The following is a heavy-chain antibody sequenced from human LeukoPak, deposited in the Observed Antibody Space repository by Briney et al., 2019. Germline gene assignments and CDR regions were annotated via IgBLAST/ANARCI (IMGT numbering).Heavy chain of an antibody. CDR3: AKGASGPLGG. CDR1: GFTFNNFA. Sequence: GGSLRLSCVASGFTFNNFAMSWVRQTPEKGLEWVSAISGSDGRLFYAGSVKGRFTISRDNFKNTLSLQMNSLSADDTAVYYCAKGASGPLGGWGQGTLVTVSS. CDR2: ISGSDGRL. J-gene: IGHJ4*02. V-gene: IGHV3-23*01. D-gene: IGHD2-15*01.